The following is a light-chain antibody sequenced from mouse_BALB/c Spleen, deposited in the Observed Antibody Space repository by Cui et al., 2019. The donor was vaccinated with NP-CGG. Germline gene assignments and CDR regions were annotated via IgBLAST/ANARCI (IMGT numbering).Light chain of an antibody. CDR3: ALWCSNHWV. CDR1: NGAVTTSNY. CDR2: GTN. V-gene: IGLV1*01. Sequence: QAVVTQESALTTSPGETVTLTCRSSNGAVTTSNYANWVQEKPDHLFTGLIGGTNNRVPGVPARFSGSLIGDKAALTITGAQTEDEAIYFCALWCSNHWVFGGGTKLTVL. J-gene: IGLJ1*01.